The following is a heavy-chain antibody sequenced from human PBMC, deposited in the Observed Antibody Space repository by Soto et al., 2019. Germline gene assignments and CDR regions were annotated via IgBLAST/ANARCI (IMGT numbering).Heavy chain of an antibody. D-gene: IGHD1-26*01. V-gene: IGHV4-59*01. CDR3: AKFPPYIGSYSANYTDVDV. J-gene: IGHJ6*02. Sequence: LSLTCTVSGGSIHSAYWSWIRQSPEKGLEWIGYVYYSGSTNYNPSLKSRVIISVDTSRDQFSLKLSSVTAADTAVYYCAKFPPYIGSYSANYTDVDVRGQGTTVTVS. CDR1: GGSIHSAY. CDR2: VYYSGST.